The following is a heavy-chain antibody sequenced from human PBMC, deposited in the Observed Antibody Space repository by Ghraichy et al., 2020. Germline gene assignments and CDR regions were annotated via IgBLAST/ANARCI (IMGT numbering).Heavy chain of an antibody. CDR2: IWYDGGDI. CDR1: GFTFSSYA. V-gene: IGHV3-33*08. D-gene: IGHD3-10*01. CDR3: ARAHGSGSLDL. J-gene: IGHJ5*02. Sequence: GGSLRLSCAASGFTFSSYAMHWIRQAPGKGLEGVAHIWYDGGDIKYADFVKGRFTVSRDNFKYTLTLQMNSLRVEDTAVYFCARAHGSGSLDLWGLGTLVTVAS.